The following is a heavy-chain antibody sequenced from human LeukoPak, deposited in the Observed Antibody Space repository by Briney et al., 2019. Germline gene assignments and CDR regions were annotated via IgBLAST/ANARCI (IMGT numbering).Heavy chain of an antibody. J-gene: IGHJ4*02. CDR3: ARDVGTTGWHTFDY. D-gene: IGHD3-9*01. CDR1: GDSVSSNNGA. CDR2: TYYRSKWYN. Sequence: SQTLSLTCAISGDSVSSNNGAWNWIRQSPSRGLEWLGKTYYRSKWYNDYAESLISRITISPVTSKNQFSLQLYSVTPEDTAVYYCARDVGTTGWHTFDYWGQGTLVTVSS. V-gene: IGHV6-1*01.